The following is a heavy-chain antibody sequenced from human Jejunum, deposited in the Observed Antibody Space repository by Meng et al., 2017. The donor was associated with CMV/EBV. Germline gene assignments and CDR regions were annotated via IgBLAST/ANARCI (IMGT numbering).Heavy chain of an antibody. Sequence: QLLRVQSWAEVKKPWASVQVTCKASGYSFSDYYMHWVRPAPGPGPEWMGWINCYSGDTRYAQKFQGRVTMSRDTSSNTVYFDLSSLNPDDTAVYYCARPRWYWAPGYWGQGTLVTVSS. CDR1: GYSFSDYY. CDR3: ARPRWYWAPGY. CDR2: INCYSGDT. V-gene: IGHV1-2*02. D-gene: IGHD4-23*01. J-gene: IGHJ4*02.